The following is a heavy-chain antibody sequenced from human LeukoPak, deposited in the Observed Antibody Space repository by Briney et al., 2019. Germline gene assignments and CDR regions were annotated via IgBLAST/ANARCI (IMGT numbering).Heavy chain of an antibody. Sequence: PSETLSLTCAVYGGSFSGYYWSWIRQPPGKGLEWIGEINHSGSTYYNPSLKSRVTISVDTSKNQFSLKLSSVTAADTAVYYCARVSGSYRYWYFDLWGRGTLVTVSS. CDR3: ARVSGSYRYWYFDL. CDR1: GGSFSGYY. J-gene: IGHJ2*01. CDR2: INHSGST. V-gene: IGHV4-34*01. D-gene: IGHD1-26*01.